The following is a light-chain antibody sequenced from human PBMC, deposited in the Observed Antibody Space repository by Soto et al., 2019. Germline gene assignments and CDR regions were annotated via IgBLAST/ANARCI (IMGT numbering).Light chain of an antibody. CDR1: QSVSSYS. J-gene: IGKJ1*01. CDR2: GAS. Sequence: EIVLTQSPGTLSLSPLERATLSFMARQSVSSYSLAWYQKKPGQAPRLLIYGASSRAAGIPDRFSGSGSGTDFTLTISGLEPEDFAVYYCQQYGSSLTWTFGQGTKVDIK. V-gene: IGKV3-20*01. CDR3: QQYGSSLTWT.